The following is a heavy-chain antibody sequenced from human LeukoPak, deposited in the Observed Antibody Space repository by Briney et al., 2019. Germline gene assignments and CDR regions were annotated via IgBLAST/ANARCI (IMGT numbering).Heavy chain of an antibody. Sequence: SETLSLTCTVSGGSISSNSYYWGWIRQPPGKGLEWIGSIYYSGSTYYNPSLKSRVTISVDTSKNQFSLKLSSVTAADTAVYYCARVLHSSSWPIDYWGQGTLVTVSS. J-gene: IGHJ4*02. CDR3: ARVLHSSSWPIDY. V-gene: IGHV4-39*07. CDR1: GGSISSNSYY. D-gene: IGHD6-13*01. CDR2: IYYSGST.